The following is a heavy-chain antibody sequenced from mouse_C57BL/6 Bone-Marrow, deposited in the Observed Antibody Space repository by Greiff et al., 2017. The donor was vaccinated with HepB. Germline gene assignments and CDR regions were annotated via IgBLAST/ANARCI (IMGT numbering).Heavy chain of an antibody. CDR1: GYTFTSYW. Sequence: QVQLQQSGAELVKPGASVKMSCKASGYTFTSYWITWVKQRPGQGLEWIGDIYPGSGSTNYNEKFKSKATLTVDTSSSTAYMQLSSLTSEDSAVYYCARSGIYDGYYSSWGQGTSVTVSS. J-gene: IGHJ4*01. V-gene: IGHV1-55*01. CDR2: IYPGSGST. CDR3: ARSGIYDGYYSS. D-gene: IGHD2-3*01.